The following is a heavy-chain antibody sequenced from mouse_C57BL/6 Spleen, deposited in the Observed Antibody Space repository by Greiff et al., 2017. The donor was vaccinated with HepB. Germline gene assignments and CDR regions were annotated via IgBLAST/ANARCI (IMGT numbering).Heavy chain of an antibody. V-gene: IGHV1-80*01. CDR3: APEPSGSSPAWFAY. CDR1: GYAFSSYW. J-gene: IGHJ3*01. D-gene: IGHD1-1*01. Sequence: QVQLQQSGAELVKPGASVKISCKASGYAFSSYWMNWVKQRPGKGLEWIGQIYPGDGDTNYNGKFKGKAKLTADKSSSTAYMQLSSLTSEDSAVYFCAPEPSGSSPAWFAYWGQGTLVTVSA. CDR2: IYPGDGDT.